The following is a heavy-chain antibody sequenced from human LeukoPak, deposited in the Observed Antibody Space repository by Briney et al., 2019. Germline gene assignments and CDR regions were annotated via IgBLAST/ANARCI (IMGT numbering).Heavy chain of an antibody. V-gene: IGHV4-61*02. CDR3: ARVGWNDAVVLDS. CDR1: GGSISSGSYY. D-gene: IGHD1-1*01. Sequence: PSQTLSLTCTVSGGSISSGSYYWSWIRQPAGKGLEWIGRIYSGGGTNYNPSLKSRVTISVDTSKNQFSLKLSSVTAADTAVYYCARVGWNDAVVLDSWGQGTLVTVSS. J-gene: IGHJ4*02. CDR2: IYSGGGT.